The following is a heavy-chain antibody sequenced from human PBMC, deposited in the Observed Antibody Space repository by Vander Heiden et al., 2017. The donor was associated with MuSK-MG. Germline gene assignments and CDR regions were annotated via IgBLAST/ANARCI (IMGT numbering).Heavy chain of an antibody. CDR2: INHSGST. J-gene: IGHJ5*02. V-gene: IGHV4-34*01. CDR1: GGSFSGYY. Sequence: QVQLQQWGAGLLKPSETLSLTCAVYGGSFSGYYWSWIRQPPGKGLEWIGEINHSGSTNYNPSLKSRVTISVDTSKNQFSLKLSSVTAADTAVYYCARGPYGSGSNRGVYNWFDPWGQGTLVTVSS. D-gene: IGHD3-10*01. CDR3: ARGPYGSGSNRGVYNWFDP.